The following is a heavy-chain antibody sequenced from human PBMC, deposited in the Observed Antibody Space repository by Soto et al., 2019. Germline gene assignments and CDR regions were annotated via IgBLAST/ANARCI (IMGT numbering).Heavy chain of an antibody. CDR3: ARHPERIAQIGWFDP. D-gene: IGHD6-13*01. V-gene: IGHV4-59*08. CDR1: GGSISSYY. CDR2: IYYSVST. Sequence: TLSLTCTVSGGSISSYYWSWIRQPPGKGLEWIGYIYYSVSTNYNPSLKSRVTISVDTSKNQFSLKLSSVTAADTAVYYCARHPERIAQIGWFDPWGQGTLVTVSS. J-gene: IGHJ5*02.